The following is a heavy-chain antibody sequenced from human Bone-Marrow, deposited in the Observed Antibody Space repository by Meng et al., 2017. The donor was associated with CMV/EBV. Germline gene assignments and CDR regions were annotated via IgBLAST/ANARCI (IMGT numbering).Heavy chain of an antibody. Sequence: GESLKISCEASGFTFSSYSMNWVRQAPGKGLEWVSSISSSSSYIYYADSVKGRFTISRDNAKNSLYLQMNSLRAEDTAVYYCARDTSGTPDYDFWSGFWGYYGMDVWGQGTTVTVSS. D-gene: IGHD3-3*01. CDR3: ARDTSGTPDYDFWSGFWGYYGMDV. J-gene: IGHJ6*02. CDR1: GFTFSSYS. V-gene: IGHV3-21*01. CDR2: ISSSSSYI.